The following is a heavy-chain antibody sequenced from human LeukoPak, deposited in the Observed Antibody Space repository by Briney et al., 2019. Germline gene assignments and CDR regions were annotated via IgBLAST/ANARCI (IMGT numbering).Heavy chain of an antibody. CDR3: ARAPVVGQGGY. Sequence: PGGSLRLSCAASGFTVSSNYMSWDRQAPGKGLEWVSVIYSGGSTYYADSVKGRFTISRDNSKNTLYLQMNSLRAEDTAVYYCARAPVVGQGGYWGQGTLVTVSS. J-gene: IGHJ4*02. D-gene: IGHD2-15*01. V-gene: IGHV3-53*01. CDR2: IYSGGST. CDR1: GFTVSSNY.